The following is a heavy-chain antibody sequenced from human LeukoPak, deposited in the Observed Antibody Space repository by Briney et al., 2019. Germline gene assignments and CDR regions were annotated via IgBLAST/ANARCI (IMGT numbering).Heavy chain of an antibody. D-gene: IGHD6-19*01. V-gene: IGHV4-59*01. J-gene: IGHJ4*02. CDR3: ARGEWLVPDY. Sequence: PSETLSLTCTVSGGSISSYYWSWIRQPPGKGLEWIGYIYYSGSTNYNPSLKSRVTISVDTSKNQFSLKLGSVTAADTAVYHCARGEWLVPDYWGQGTLVTVSS. CDR1: GGSISSYY. CDR2: IYYSGST.